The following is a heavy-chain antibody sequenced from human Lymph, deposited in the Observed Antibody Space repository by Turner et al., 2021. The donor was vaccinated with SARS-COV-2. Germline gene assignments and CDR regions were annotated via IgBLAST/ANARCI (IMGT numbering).Heavy chain of an antibody. D-gene: IGHD3-16*01. CDR2: ISGRGGST. CDR3: ANLYPTVSWEFPYGMDV. Sequence: EVQLLESGGGLVQPGGSLRLSCAASGFTFNNYAMSWVRQAPGKGLEWVSTISGRGGSTYYADSLKGRFIISRDNSKNTLYLQMNSLRAEDTAVYYCANLYPTVSWEFPYGMDVWGQGTTVTVSS. J-gene: IGHJ6*02. CDR1: GFTFNNYA. V-gene: IGHV3-23*01.